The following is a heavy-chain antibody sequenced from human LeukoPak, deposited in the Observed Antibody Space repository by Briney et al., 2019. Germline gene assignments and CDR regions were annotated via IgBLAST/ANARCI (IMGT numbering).Heavy chain of an antibody. Sequence: ASVKVSCKASGGTFSTYAISWVRQAPGQRLEWMGWINAGNGNTKYSQKFQGRVTITRDTSASTAYMELSSLRSEDTAVYYCARTRSLAVADYWGQGTLVTVSS. D-gene: IGHD6-19*01. CDR3: ARTRSLAVADY. CDR2: INAGNGNT. V-gene: IGHV1-3*01. CDR1: GGTFSTYA. J-gene: IGHJ4*02.